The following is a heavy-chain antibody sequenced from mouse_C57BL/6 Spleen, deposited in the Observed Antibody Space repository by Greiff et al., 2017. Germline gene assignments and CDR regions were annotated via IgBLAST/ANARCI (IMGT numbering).Heavy chain of an antibody. D-gene: IGHD1-1*01. CDR3: AREGDRSSNGKGNLWYFDV. J-gene: IGHJ1*03. Sequence: VQLQQSGPELVKPGASVKISCKASGYAFSSSWMNWVKQRPGKGLEWIGRIYPGDGDTNYNGKVKGKATLTADNSSSTAYMQLSSLTSEDSAFYFCAREGDRSSNGKGNLWYFDVWGTGTPVTVSA. CDR1: GYAFSSSW. V-gene: IGHV1-82*01. CDR2: IYPGDGDT.